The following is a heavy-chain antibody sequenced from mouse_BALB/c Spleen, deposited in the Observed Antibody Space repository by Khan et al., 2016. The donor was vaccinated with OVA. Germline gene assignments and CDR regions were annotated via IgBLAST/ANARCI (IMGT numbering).Heavy chain of an antibody. Sequence: VQLQQSGPELVKPGASVKVSCKASGYSFTDYNMFWVKQSHGKSLEWIGYIDPYNGGTSYNQKFKGQATLTVDKSSSTAFMHLSSLTSEDSAVFYCARTDYYGSSYYFDDWGQGTTLTVSS. D-gene: IGHD1-1*01. V-gene: IGHV1S135*01. J-gene: IGHJ2*01. CDR2: IDPYNGGT. CDR3: ARTDYYGSSYYFDD. CDR1: GYSFTDYN.